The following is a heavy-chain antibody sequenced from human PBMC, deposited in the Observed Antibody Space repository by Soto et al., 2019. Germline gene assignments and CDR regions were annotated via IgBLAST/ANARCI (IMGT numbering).Heavy chain of an antibody. CDR1: GGTFSSYA. D-gene: IGHD5-18*01. J-gene: IGHJ6*02. CDR2: IIPIFGTA. V-gene: IGHV1-69*01. Sequence: QVQLVQSGAEVKKPGSSVKVSCKASGGTFSSYAISWVRQAPGQGLEWMGGIIPIFGTANYAQKFQGRVTITADESTSTAYMELSSLRSEDRAVYYCASPNVDTAMVRTDYYYGMDVWGQGTTVTVSS. CDR3: ASPNVDTAMVRTDYYYGMDV.